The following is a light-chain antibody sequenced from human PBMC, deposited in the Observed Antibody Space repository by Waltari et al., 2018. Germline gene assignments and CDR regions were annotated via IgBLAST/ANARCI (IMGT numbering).Light chain of an antibody. V-gene: IGKV4-1*01. CDR2: GDS. CDR3: QQYFNSPIA. Sequence: DIVMTQSPDSLLVSLGARPTFSCNSSQSILYTSNEKNYLACYQQKAGQPPRLLVHGDSIRESGVPDRVRGSGSGTDFTLTISNLQPEDVALYRCQQYFNSPIAFGQGTRLEIK. J-gene: IGKJ5*01. CDR1: QSILYTSNEKNY.